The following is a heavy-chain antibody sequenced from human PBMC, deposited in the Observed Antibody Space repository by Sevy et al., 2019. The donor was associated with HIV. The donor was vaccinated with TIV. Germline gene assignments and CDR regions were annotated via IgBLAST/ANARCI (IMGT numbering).Heavy chain of an antibody. CDR1: GFTFNKAW. Sequence: GESMRLSCAASGFTFNKAWMTWGRQAPGKGLAWVGRIKSNGDGGTTDYTAPVKGRFTISRDDSKNTLYLQMNSLKTEDTAVYYCTTKGGFWRGYQYFDYWGQGTKVLVSS. J-gene: IGHJ4*02. D-gene: IGHD3-3*01. CDR2: IKSNGDGGTT. CDR3: TTKGGFWRGYQYFDY. V-gene: IGHV3-15*01.